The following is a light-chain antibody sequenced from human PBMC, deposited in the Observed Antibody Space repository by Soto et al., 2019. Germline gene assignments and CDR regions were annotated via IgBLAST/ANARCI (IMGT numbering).Light chain of an antibody. Sequence: QSALTQPASVSGSPGQSITISSTGTSSDVGGYNYVSWYQQHPGKAPKLMIYDVSNRPSGVPDRFSGSKSGNTASLTISGLQAEDEADYYCCSYAGSYSYVFGTGTKVTVL. CDR1: SSDVGGYNY. CDR3: CSYAGSYSYV. V-gene: IGLV2-11*01. CDR2: DVS. J-gene: IGLJ1*01.